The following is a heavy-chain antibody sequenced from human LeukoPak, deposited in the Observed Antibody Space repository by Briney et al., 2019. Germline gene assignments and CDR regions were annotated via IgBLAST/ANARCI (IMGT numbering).Heavy chain of an antibody. CDR3: ARGFTCGY. Sequence: GGSLTLSCSASGFTFSTYWMSWVRQAPGKGLEWVANIKEDGSEKNYADSGKGRFTISRDNAKNSLYLQMNSLRDEDTAVYYWARGFTCGYWGEGSVVIVSS. V-gene: IGHV3-7*04. J-gene: IGHJ4*02. CDR1: GFTFSTYW. D-gene: IGHD2-21*01. CDR2: IKEDGSEK.